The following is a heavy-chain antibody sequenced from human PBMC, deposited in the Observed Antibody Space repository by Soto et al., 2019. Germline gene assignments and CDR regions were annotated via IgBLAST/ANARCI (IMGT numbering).Heavy chain of an antibody. Sequence: GGSLRLSCAASGFTFSSYDMNWVRQAPGKGLEWVSAIGVYANTYYADSVKGRFTISRDDSRNTVHLQLNSLRVDDTAVYYCAKESTVGSPGDYFDAWGQGTLVTVSS. CDR1: GFTFSSYD. D-gene: IGHD1-26*01. V-gene: IGHV3-23*01. CDR2: IGVYANT. J-gene: IGHJ4*02. CDR3: AKESTVGSPGDYFDA.